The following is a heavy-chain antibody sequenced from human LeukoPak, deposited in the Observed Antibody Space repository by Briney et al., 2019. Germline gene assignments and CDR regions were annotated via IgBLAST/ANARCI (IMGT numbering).Heavy chain of an antibody. CDR2: ISAYNGNT. V-gene: IGHV1-18*01. Sequence: GASVKVSCKASGYTFTSYGISWVRQAPGQGLEWMGWISAYNGNTNYAQKLQGRVTMTTDTSTSTAYMELRSLRSDDTAVYYCARDPTLLRGVIMTEYLVWGQGTLVTVSS. J-gene: IGHJ4*02. CDR3: ARDPTLLRGVIMTEYLV. D-gene: IGHD3-10*01. CDR1: GYTFTSYG.